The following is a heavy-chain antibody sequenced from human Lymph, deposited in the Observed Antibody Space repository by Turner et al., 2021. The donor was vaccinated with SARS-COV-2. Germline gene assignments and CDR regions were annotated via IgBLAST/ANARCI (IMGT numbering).Heavy chain of an antibody. CDR1: GGSINSNY. Sequence: QVQLQESGPRLVKTLETLSLTCTVSGGSINSNYWSWIRQSPGERLEWIWYIYDRGSTNYTPSLKSRVTISVDTSKNQFSLKLTYVTAADTAIYYCARETVNNWVDPWGQGILVTVSS. V-gene: IGHV4-59*01. D-gene: IGHD2-21*02. CDR2: IYDRGST. CDR3: ARETVNNWVDP. J-gene: IGHJ5*02.